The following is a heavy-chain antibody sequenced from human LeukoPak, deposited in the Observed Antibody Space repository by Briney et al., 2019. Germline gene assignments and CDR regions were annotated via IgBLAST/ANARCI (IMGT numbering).Heavy chain of an antibody. D-gene: IGHD3-10*01. Sequence: SQTLSLTCTVSGGSISNGTSYWTWIRQPAGKSLEWLGRIYSSGSTNYNPSLKSRVAISADTSKNQFSLKLSSVTAADTAVYYCARVSRGGLMDYYYMDVWGKGTTVTISS. CDR1: GGSISNGTSY. CDR2: IYSSGST. V-gene: IGHV4-61*02. CDR3: ARVSRGGLMDYYYMDV. J-gene: IGHJ6*03.